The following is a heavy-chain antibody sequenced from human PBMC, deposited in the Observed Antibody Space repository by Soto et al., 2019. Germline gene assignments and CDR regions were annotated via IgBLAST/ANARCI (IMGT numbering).Heavy chain of an antibody. J-gene: IGHJ5*02. CDR1: GFIFENFG. Sequence: GEYLKISCAASGFIFENFGLSWVRQAPGTGLEWISSISGSGFKKYYADSVQGRFTISRDNSKSTVYLELNNLSAEDTAVYHCAKNQGVELVPLATVDWFDPWGQGSVVTVS. D-gene: IGHD1-26*01. CDR3: AKNQGVELVPLATVDWFDP. CDR2: ISGSGFKK. V-gene: IGHV3-23*01.